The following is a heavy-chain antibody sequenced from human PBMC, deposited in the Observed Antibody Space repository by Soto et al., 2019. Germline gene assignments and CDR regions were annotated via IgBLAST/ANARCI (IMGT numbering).Heavy chain of an antibody. Sequence: SVKGYFKASGGAFSSYAISLVRQAPGQGLEWMGGITPIFGTANYAQKFQVRVTITADESTSTAYMELSSLRSEDTAVYYCARDRDEKQQPVPYYFDYWGQGTMVTASS. V-gene: IGHV1-69*13. CDR2: ITPIFGTA. D-gene: IGHD6-13*01. J-gene: IGHJ4*02. CDR3: ARDRDEKQQPVPYYFDY. CDR1: GGAFSSYA.